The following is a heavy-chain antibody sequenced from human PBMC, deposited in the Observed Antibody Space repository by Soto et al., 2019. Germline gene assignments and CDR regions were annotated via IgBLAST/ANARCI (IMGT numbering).Heavy chain of an antibody. J-gene: IGHJ6*02. CDR3: AREGYCSSTSCYSAYYYYGMDV. D-gene: IGHD2-2*01. Sequence: VGSLRLSCAASGFTFSSYSMNCGRQAPGEGLEWVSSISSSSSYIYYADSVKGRFTISRDNAKNSLYLQMNSLRAEDTAVYYCAREGYCSSTSCYSAYYYYGMDVWGQGTTVTVSS. CDR2: ISSSSSYI. V-gene: IGHV3-21*01. CDR1: GFTFSSYS.